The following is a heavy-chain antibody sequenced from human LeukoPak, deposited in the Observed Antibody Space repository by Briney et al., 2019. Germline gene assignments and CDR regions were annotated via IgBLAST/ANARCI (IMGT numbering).Heavy chain of an antibody. J-gene: IGHJ4*02. V-gene: IGHV6-1*01. CDR1: GDSVSSNSSA. CDR3: ARGHGGYIDS. D-gene: IGHD5-12*01. CDR2: TYYRSKWYD. Sequence: SQTLSPTCAISGDSVSSNSSAWYWIRQSPSRGLEWLGRTYYRSKWYDAYAESVKGRITIKPDTSRNKFSLQLDSVTPEDTAVYYCARGHGGYIDSWGQGTLVTVSS.